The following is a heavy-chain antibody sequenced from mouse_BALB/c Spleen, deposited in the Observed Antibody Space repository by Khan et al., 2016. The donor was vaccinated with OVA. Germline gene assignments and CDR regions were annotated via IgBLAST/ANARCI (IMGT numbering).Heavy chain of an antibody. CDR2: IWGDGSP. CDR1: GFSLTGYG. Sequence: QVQLKQSGPGLVAPSQSLSITCTVSGFSLTGYGVNWVRQPPGKGLEWLGMIWGDGSPDYNSALKSRLSISKDHSKSQVFLKMNSLQTDDTARYYCARAYYGNYREAMDYWGQGTSVTVSS. D-gene: IGHD2-10*01. J-gene: IGHJ4*01. CDR3: ARAYYGNYREAMDY. V-gene: IGHV2-6-7*01.